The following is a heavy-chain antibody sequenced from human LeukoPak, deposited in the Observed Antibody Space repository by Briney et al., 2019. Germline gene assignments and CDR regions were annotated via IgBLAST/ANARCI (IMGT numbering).Heavy chain of an antibody. V-gene: IGHV7-4-1*02. CDR2: INTNTGNP. CDR1: GYTFTNYA. CDR3: ARVKVDWEMATAYDY. D-gene: IGHD5-24*01. Sequence: ASVKVSCKASGYTFTNYAMNWVRQAPGQGLEWMGWINTNTGNPTYAQGFTGRFVFSLDTSVSTAYLQISSLKAEDTAVYYCARVKVDWEMATAYDYWGQGTLVTVSS. J-gene: IGHJ4*02.